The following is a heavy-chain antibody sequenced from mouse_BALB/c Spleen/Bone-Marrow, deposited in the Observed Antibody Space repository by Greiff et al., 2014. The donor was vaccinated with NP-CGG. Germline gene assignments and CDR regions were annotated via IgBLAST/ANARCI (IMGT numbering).Heavy chain of an antibody. CDR3: ATHYYGRFDY. CDR2: ISSGGGST. CDR1: GFGFSSSD. J-gene: IGHJ2*01. V-gene: IGHV5-12-1*01. Sequence: EVQLVESGGGLVKPGGSLKLSCAASGFGFSSSDMSWVRQTPEKRLEWVAYISSGGGSTYYPDTVKGRFTISRDNAKNTLCLQMSSLKSEDTAMYYCATHYYGRFDYWGQGTTLTVSS. D-gene: IGHD1-2*01.